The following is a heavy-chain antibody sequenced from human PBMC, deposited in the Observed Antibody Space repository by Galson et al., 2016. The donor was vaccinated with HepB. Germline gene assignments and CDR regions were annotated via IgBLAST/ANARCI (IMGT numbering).Heavy chain of an antibody. Sequence: SETLSLTCAVSGVSIDTDNWWSWVRQPPGKGLEWIGEVYRSGTSHCNPSLLSRVTISVDKSKNQFSLKMNSVTAADTAVYYCARGQLINGFDPWGQGTLVIVSS. CDR1: GVSIDTDNW. CDR3: ARGQLINGFDP. J-gene: IGHJ5*02. CDR2: VYRSGTS. V-gene: IGHV4-4*02. D-gene: IGHD1-1*01.